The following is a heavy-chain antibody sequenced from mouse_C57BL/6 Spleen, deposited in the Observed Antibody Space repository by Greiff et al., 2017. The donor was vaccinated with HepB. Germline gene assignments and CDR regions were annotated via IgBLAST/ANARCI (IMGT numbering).Heavy chain of an antibody. Sequence: QVQLQQSGAELARPGASVKMSCKASGYTFTSYTMHWVKQRPGQGLEWIGYINPSSGYTKYNQKFKDKATLTADKSSSTAYMQLSSLTSEDSAVYYCARCIDYYGSSPHWYFDVWGTGTTVTVSS. V-gene: IGHV1-4*01. CDR3: ARCIDYYGSSPHWYFDV. CDR1: GYTFTSYT. CDR2: INPSSGYT. J-gene: IGHJ1*03. D-gene: IGHD1-1*01.